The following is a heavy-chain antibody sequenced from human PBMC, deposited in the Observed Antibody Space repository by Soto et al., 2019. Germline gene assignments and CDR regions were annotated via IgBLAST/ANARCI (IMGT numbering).Heavy chain of an antibody. Sequence: SETLSLTCTVSGGPISGYYWNWIRQPPGKGLEWIGYIYYSGSTNYNPSLKSRVTISVDTSKNQFSLRLTSVTAADTAVYYCASQSSEWLLFASWGQGTLVTVSS. CDR3: ASQSSEWLLFAS. CDR1: GGPISGYY. V-gene: IGHV4-59*01. J-gene: IGHJ4*02. CDR2: IYYSGST. D-gene: IGHD5-12*01.